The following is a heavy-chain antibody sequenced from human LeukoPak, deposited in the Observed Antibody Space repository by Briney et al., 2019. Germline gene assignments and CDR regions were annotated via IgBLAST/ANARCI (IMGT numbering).Heavy chain of an antibody. CDR3: AREGSVLLLFDY. CDR2: ISAYNGNT. D-gene: IGHD2-15*01. J-gene: IGHJ4*02. CDR1: GYTFTSYG. V-gene: IGHV1-18*01. Sequence: ASVKVSCKASGYTFTSYGISWVRQAPGQGLEWMGWISAYNGNTNYAQKLQGRVTMTTDTSTSTAYMELSSLRSEDTAVYYCAREGSVLLLFDYWGQGTLVTVSS.